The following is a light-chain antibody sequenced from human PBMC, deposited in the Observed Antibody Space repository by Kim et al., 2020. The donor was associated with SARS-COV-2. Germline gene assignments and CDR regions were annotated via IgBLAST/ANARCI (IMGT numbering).Light chain of an antibody. V-gene: IGKV3-15*01. J-gene: IGKJ5*01. CDR1: QSVGSS. CDR3: QQYKDSIT. CDR2: RAS. Sequence: SVSPGQRATLSCRASQSVGSSLAWYQQKPGQAPRLVIYRASTRASDIPARFSGSGSGTDFALAISSLQPDDSAIHYCQQYKDSITFGQGTRLEIK.